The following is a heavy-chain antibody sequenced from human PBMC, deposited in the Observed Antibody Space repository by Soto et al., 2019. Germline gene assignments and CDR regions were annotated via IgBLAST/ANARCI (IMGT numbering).Heavy chain of an antibody. D-gene: IGHD3-3*01. CDR3: ARDARTYYDFWSGSYNWFDP. CDR2: IYHSGST. CDR1: GYSIRSGYY. V-gene: IGHV4-38-2*02. Sequence: TLSLTCAVSGYSIRSGYYWGCVRQPPGKGLEWIGSIYHSGSTYYNPSLKSRVTISVDTSKNQFSLKLSSVTAADTAVYYCARDARTYYDFWSGSYNWFDPWGQGTLVTVSS. J-gene: IGHJ5*02.